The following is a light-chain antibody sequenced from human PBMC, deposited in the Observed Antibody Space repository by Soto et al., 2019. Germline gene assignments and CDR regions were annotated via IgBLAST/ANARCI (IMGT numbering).Light chain of an antibody. CDR2: DVS. CDR3: SSYTSSSTNV. CDR1: RSDVGGYNY. V-gene: IGLV2-14*01. Sequence: QSALTQPASVSGSPGQSITISCTGTRSDVGGYNYVSWYQQYPGKAPKLMISDVSNRPSGVSNRFSGSKSGNTASLTISGLQAEDEADYYCSSYTSSSTNVFGTGTKLTVL. J-gene: IGLJ1*01.